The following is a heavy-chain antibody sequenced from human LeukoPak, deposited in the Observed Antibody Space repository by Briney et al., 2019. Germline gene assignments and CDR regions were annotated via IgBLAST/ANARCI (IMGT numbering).Heavy chain of an antibody. CDR3: ARSLSTAGIDY. J-gene: IGHJ4*02. CDR1: GYSITTGRY. V-gene: IGHV4-38-2*01. CDR2: IYQSGST. D-gene: IGHD2-2*01. Sequence: SETLPLTCAVSGYSITTGRYWGWIRQPPGKGLEWIGSIYQSGSTYYNPSLKSRVTISVDKSKNQFSLNLRSVTAPDTAVYYCARSLSTAGIDYWGQGTLVTVSS.